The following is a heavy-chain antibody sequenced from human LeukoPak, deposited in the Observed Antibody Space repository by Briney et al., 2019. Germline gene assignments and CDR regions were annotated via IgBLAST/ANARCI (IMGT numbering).Heavy chain of an antibody. V-gene: IGHV3-53*01. Sequence: GGSLRLSCVDSHFNVTTNSLNWVRQAPGKGLEWVSVIFSGGNTYYADSVKGRFTVSRDISKNTVYLQMNSLRAEDTAVYYCPRDMGNWEGPCFDDWGQGALVTVSS. CDR2: IFSGGNT. J-gene: IGHJ4*02. CDR1: HFNVTTNS. CDR3: PRDMGNWEGPCFDD. D-gene: IGHD7-27*01.